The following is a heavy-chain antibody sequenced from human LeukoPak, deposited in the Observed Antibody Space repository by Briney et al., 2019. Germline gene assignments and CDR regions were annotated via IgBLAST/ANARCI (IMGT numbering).Heavy chain of an antibody. CDR2: ISGSGGST. V-gene: IGHV3-23*01. CDR3: AKDSSGYDQAPQVDY. Sequence: PGGSLRLSCAASGFTFSSYAMSWARQAPGKGLEWVSAISGSGGSTYYADSVKGRFTISRDNSKNTLYLQMNSLRAEDTAVYYCAKDSSGYDQAPQVDYWGQGTLVTVSS. D-gene: IGHD5-12*01. J-gene: IGHJ4*02. CDR1: GFTFSSYA.